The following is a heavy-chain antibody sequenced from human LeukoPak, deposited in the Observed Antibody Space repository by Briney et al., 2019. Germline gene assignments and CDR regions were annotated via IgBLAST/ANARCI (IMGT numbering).Heavy chain of an antibody. V-gene: IGHV3-33*01. CDR1: GFTLSSYG. Sequence: GRSLRLSCAASGFTLSSYGMHWVRQAPGKGLEWVAVIWYDGSNKYYADSVKGRFTISRDNSKNTLYLQMNSLRAEDTAVYYCARASGGAQIDYWGQGTLVTVSS. J-gene: IGHJ4*02. D-gene: IGHD1-26*01. CDR2: IWYDGSNK. CDR3: ARASGGAQIDY.